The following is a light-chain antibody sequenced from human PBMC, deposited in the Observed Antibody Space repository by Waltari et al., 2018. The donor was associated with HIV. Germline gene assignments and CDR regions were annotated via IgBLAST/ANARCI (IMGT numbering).Light chain of an antibody. CDR1: QSLLHSNGYNY. CDR3: MQALQTPFT. J-gene: IGKJ3*01. Sequence: DIVMTQSPLSLPVTPGEPASISCRSSQSLLHSNGYNYLDWYLQKPGQSPQLLVYLGSNRASGVPDRFSGSGLGTDFTLKISRVEAEDVGVYYCMQALQTPFTFGPGTKVDI. V-gene: IGKV2-28*01. CDR2: LGS.